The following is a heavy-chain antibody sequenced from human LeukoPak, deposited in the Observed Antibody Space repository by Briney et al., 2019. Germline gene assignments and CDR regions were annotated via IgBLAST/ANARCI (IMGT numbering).Heavy chain of an antibody. CDR3: ARGLVGNY. D-gene: IGHD1-26*01. J-gene: IGHJ4*02. V-gene: IGHV3-66*01. CDR2: IYSSGGT. CDR1: EFTVSVNY. Sequence: PGGSLRLSCAASEFTVSVNYMSWVRQAPGKGLEWVSFIYSSGGTYYADSVKGRFTISRDSSKNILHLQMNTLRAEDTAVYYCARGLVGNYWGQGTLVTVSS.